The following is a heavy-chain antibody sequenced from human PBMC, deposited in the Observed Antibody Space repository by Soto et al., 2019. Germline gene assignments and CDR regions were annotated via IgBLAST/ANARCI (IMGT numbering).Heavy chain of an antibody. CDR1: GFTFSSYA. V-gene: IGHV3-30-3*01. J-gene: IGHJ4*02. CDR2: ISYDGSNK. Sequence: QVQLVESGGGVVQPGRSLRLSCAASGFTFSSYAMHWVRKAPGKGLEWVAVISYDGSNKYSADSVKGRFTISRDNSKNTLYLQMNSLRAEDMAVYYCARVHVDTAAFDYWGQGTLVTVSS. CDR3: ARVHVDTAAFDY. D-gene: IGHD5-18*01.